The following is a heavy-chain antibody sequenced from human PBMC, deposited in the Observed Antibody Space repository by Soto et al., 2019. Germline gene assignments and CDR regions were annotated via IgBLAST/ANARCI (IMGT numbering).Heavy chain of an antibody. J-gene: IGHJ6*02. CDR3: AREGLTAMVINYYGMDV. CDR1: GYTFTSYY. Sequence: GASVKVSCKASGYTFTSYYMHWVRQAPGQGLEWMGIINPSGGSTSYAQKFQGRVTMTRDTSTSTVYMELSSLRSEDTAVYYCAREGLTAMVINYYGMDVWGQGTTVTVSS. D-gene: IGHD5-18*01. V-gene: IGHV1-46*01. CDR2: INPSGGST.